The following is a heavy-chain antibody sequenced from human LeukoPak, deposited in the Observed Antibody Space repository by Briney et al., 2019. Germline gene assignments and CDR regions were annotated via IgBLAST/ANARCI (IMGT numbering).Heavy chain of an antibody. D-gene: IGHD2-2*01. CDR1: GGSISSSSYY. CDR3: ARLPISTPYQLLTASYYFDY. V-gene: IGHV4-39*01. J-gene: IGHJ4*02. CDR2: ICYSGST. Sequence: SETLSLTCTVSGGSISSSSYYWGWIRQPPGKGLEWIGSICYSGSTYYNPSLKSRVTISVDTSKNQFSLKLSSVTAADTAVYYCARLPISTPYQLLTASYYFDYWGQGTLVTVSS.